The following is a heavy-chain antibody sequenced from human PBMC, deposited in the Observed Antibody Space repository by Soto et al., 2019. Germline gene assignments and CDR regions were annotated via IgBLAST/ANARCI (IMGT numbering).Heavy chain of an antibody. J-gene: IGHJ4*02. Sequence: QFHLVQSGAEVKKPGASVKVSCKGSGYAFTTYGITWVGQAPGQGLEWMGWISAHKGNTNYAQKLQGRVTVTRDTSKSTAYMELRSLRSDDTAVYYWARGRYGDYWGQGALVTVSS. V-gene: IGHV1-18*01. CDR3: ARGRYGDY. D-gene: IGHD1-1*01. CDR2: ISAHKGNT. CDR1: GYAFTTYG.